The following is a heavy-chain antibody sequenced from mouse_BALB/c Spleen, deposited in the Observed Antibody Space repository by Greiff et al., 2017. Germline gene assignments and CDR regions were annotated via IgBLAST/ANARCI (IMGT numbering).Heavy chain of an antibody. V-gene: IGHV3-8*02. CDR1: GDSITSGY. Sequence: DVKLQESGPSLVKPSQTLSLTCSVTGDSITSGYWNWIRKFPGNKLEYMGYISYSGSTYYNPSLKSRISITRDTSKNQYYLQLNSVTTEDTATYYCARSHYYGSSPFYAMDYWGQGTSVTVSS. CDR3: ARSHYYGSSPFYAMDY. J-gene: IGHJ4*01. CDR2: ISYSGST. D-gene: IGHD1-1*01.